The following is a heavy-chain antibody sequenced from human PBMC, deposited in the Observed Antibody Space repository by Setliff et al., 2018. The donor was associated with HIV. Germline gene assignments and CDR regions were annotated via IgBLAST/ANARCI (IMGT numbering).Heavy chain of an antibody. CDR3: ARDRLTYYFDY. Sequence: SETLSLTCTVSGGPINTYYWSWIRQPAGKGLEWIGRFYTSGSTNYNPSLKSRVTMSVDTSKTQFSLKLSSVTAADTAVYYCARDRLTYYFDYWGQGILVTVSS. J-gene: IGHJ4*02. D-gene: IGHD3-22*01. V-gene: IGHV4-4*07. CDR1: GGPINTYY. CDR2: FYTSGST.